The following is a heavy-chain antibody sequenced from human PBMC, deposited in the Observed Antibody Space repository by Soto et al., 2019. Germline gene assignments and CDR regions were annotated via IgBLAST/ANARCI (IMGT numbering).Heavy chain of an antibody. V-gene: IGHV1-69*06. CDR2: IIPVFGTT. J-gene: IGHJ2*01. CDR1: GVPFNSYG. D-gene: IGHD3-22*01. CDR3: ARDYYDGRGYYSWYFAL. Sequence: QVVLLQSGTEVKRPGSSVKVSCKASGVPFNSYGFAWVRQAPGQGLEWMGNIIPVFGTTNFARKFLGRVTITADKSTGTAYMELSSLRSEDTAVYYCARDYYDGRGYYSWYFALWGRGTLVTVSS.